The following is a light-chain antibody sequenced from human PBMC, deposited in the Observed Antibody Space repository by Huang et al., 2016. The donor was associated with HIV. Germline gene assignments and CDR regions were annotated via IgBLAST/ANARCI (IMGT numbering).Light chain of an antibody. CDR1: QSVSSN. V-gene: IGKV3-15*01. J-gene: IGKJ2*01. CDR3: QQYNNWPPYT. CDR2: GAS. Sequence: EIVMTPSPATLSVSPGESATLSCRASQSVSSNVAWYRQRPGQPPRLLIYGASTRATGIPARFSGSGSGTEFTLTISSLQSEDFAVYYCQQYNNWPPYTFGQGTKLEIK.